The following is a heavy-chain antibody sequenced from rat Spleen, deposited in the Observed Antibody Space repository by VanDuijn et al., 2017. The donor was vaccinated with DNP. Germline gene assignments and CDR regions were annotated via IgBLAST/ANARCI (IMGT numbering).Heavy chain of an antibody. CDR3: ASLWTLAY. Sequence: EVQLVGSGGGLVQPGNSLKLSCAASGFTFSDYAMVWVRQSLKKGLEWVAVIIYNGSNTHYRNSVKGRFTISTDNANAALYLQMDSLRSEDTATYYCASLWTLAYWGQGTLVTVSS. D-gene: IGHD1-3*01. J-gene: IGHJ3*01. CDR2: IIYNGSNT. V-gene: IGHV5-17*01. CDR1: GFTFSDYA.